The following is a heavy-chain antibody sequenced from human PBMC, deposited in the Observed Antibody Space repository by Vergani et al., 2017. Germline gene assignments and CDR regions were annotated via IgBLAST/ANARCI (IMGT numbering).Heavy chain of an antibody. V-gene: IGHV1-3*01. CDR3: ARQPYCTNGVCYSYYFDY. D-gene: IGHD2-8*01. Sequence: QVQLVQSGAEVKKPGASVKVSCKASGYTFTSYAMHWVRQAPGQRLEWMGWINAGNGNTKYSQKFQGRVTITRDTSASTAYMELSSLRFEDTAMYYCARQPYCTNGVCYSYYFDYWGQGTLVTVSS. J-gene: IGHJ4*02. CDR1: GYTFTSYA. CDR2: INAGNGNT.